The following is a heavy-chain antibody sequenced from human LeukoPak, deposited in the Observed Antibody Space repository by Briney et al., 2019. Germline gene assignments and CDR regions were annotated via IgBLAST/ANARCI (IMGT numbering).Heavy chain of an antibody. V-gene: IGHV3-33*01. J-gene: IGHJ4*01. D-gene: IGHD4-11*01. CDR3: ARDAQRGFDYSNSLKN. Sequence: VGSLRLSCAASGFIFSHHGMHWVRQAPGKGLEWVAVIWSDATNRFYADSVKGRFTISRGNSQNTVFLQMNSLRVKDTAIYYCARDAQRGFDYSNSLKNWGHGTLVTVSS. CDR2: IWSDATNR. CDR1: GFIFSHHG.